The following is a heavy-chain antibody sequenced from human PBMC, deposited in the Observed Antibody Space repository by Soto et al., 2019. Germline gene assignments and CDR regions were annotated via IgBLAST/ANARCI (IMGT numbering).Heavy chain of an antibody. D-gene: IGHD5-12*01. CDR2: MNPNSGNT. CDR3: ARVKVTKRWGWTSGYSGYGGNPLDY. Sequence: ASVKVSCKASGYTFTSYDINWVRQATGQGLEWMGWMNPNSGNTGYAQKFQGRVTMTRNTSISTAYMELSSLRSEDTAVYYCARVKVTKRWGWTSGYSGYGGNPLDYWGQGTLVTVSS. CDR1: GYTFTSYD. J-gene: IGHJ4*02. V-gene: IGHV1-8*01.